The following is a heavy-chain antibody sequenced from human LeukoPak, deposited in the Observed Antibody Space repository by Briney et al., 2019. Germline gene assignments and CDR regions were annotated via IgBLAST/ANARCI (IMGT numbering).Heavy chain of an antibody. V-gene: IGHV3-30-3*01. CDR1: GFTFSNYA. D-gene: IGHD5-18*01. CDR2: ISYDGNDK. J-gene: IGHJ4*02. Sequence: GGSLRLSCAASGFTFSNYAMHWVRRAPGKGLEWVAIISYDGNDKYYTDSVKGRFTISRDKSKNTLYLQMNSLRAEDTAVYYCARDRDTAMGLWGQGTLVTVSS. CDR3: ARDRDTAMGL.